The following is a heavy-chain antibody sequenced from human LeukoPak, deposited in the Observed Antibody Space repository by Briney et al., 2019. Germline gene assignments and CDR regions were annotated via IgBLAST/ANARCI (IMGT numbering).Heavy chain of an antibody. V-gene: IGHV3-7*01. CDR3: ARVSSKATVRGLITKKNYYYYYMDV. D-gene: IGHD3-10*01. CDR1: GFTFSSYW. J-gene: IGHJ6*03. Sequence: GGSLRLSCTASGFTFSSYWMSWVRQAPGKGLEWVANIKQGGKEKYYVDSERGRFTISRDNAKNSLYLQMNSLRAEDTAVYYCARVSSKATVRGLITKKNYYYYYMDVWGKGTTVTISS. CDR2: IKQGGKEK.